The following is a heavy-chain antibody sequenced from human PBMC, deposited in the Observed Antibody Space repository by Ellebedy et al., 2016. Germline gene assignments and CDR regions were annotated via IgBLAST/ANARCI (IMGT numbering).Heavy chain of an antibody. D-gene: IGHD1/OR15-1a*01. CDR1: GYSFTSYW. Sequence: GESLKISXKGSGYSFTSYWIGWVRQMPGKGLEWMGIIYPGDSDTRYSPSFQGQVTISADKSISTAYLQWSSLKASDTAMYYCARPAKWEQLDYYYGMDVWGQGTTVTVSS. CDR3: ARPAKWEQLDYYYGMDV. CDR2: IYPGDSDT. J-gene: IGHJ6*02. V-gene: IGHV5-51*01.